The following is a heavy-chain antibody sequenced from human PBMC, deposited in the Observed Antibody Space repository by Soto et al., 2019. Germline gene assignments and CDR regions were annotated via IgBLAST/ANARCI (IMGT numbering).Heavy chain of an antibody. CDR3: ARGPYSGSYRAEER. CDR1: GGTFSSYT. Sequence: QVQLVQSGAEVKKPGSSVKVSCKASGGTFSSYTISWVRQAPGQGLEWMGRIIPILGIANYAQKFQGRVTITADKSPSAAYRERSSLRSEHTAVYYCARGPYSGSYRAEERWGQGALVTVSS. V-gene: IGHV1-69*02. D-gene: IGHD1-26*01. J-gene: IGHJ4*02. CDR2: IIPILGIA.